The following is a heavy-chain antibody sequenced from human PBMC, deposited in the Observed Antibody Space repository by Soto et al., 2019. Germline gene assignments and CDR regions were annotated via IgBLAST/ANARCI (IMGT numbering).Heavy chain of an antibody. CDR1: GXAFSTHS. CDR2: ISSGGTTT. CDR3: AREGGSIGGWFGRKFDS. Sequence: GSLRLSGAASGXAFSTHSTGWVRRAPGKGLECVSSISSGGTTTFYAASVECRFTISRDKSKNTLYLQMNSLRAHDTAVYYCAREGGSIGGWFGRKFDSWGQGTQGTVSS. J-gene: IGHJ4*02. D-gene: IGHD6-19*01. V-gene: IGHV3-23*01.